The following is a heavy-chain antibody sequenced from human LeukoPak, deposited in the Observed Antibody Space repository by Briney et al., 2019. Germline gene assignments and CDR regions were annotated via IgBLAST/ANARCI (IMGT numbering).Heavy chain of an antibody. CDR2: IYSGGDT. D-gene: IGHD1-26*01. Sequence: GGSLRLSCAASGFTVSNNYMTWVRQAPGKGLEWVSVIYSGGDTYYADSVKGRFTISRDNSKNTLYLKMNSLRAEDTAAYYCARDKLPTGREGDFNYWGQGTLVTVSS. CDR1: GFTVSNNY. J-gene: IGHJ4*02. V-gene: IGHV3-53*01. CDR3: ARDKLPTGREGDFNY.